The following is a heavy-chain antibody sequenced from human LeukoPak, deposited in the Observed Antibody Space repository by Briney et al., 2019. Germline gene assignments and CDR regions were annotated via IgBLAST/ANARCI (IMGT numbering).Heavy chain of an antibody. D-gene: IGHD3-22*01. CDR1: GYTFTSYA. J-gene: IGHJ4*02. CDR2: INAGNGNT. Sequence: ASVKVSCKASGYTFTSYAMHWVRQAPGQRLEWMGWINAGNGNTKYSQKFQGRVTITADESTSTAYMELGRLRSEDTAVYYCARDLYYYDSSGYPSWGQGTLVTVSS. V-gene: IGHV1-3*01. CDR3: ARDLYYYDSSGYPS.